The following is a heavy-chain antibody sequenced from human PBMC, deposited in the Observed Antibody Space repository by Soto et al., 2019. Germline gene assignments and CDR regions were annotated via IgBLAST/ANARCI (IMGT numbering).Heavy chain of an antibody. J-gene: IGHJ4*02. Sequence: ASVKVSCKASGYIFTGYYMHWVRQAPGQGLEWMGWINPNSGDTNYAQKFQGWVTMTRDTSISTAYMELSRLRSDDTAVYYCARRAVTGVGHKYYLAFWGQGTLVTVSS. CDR2: INPNSGDT. D-gene: IGHD6-19*01. V-gene: IGHV1-2*04. CDR3: ARRAVTGVGHKYYLAF. CDR1: GYIFTGYY.